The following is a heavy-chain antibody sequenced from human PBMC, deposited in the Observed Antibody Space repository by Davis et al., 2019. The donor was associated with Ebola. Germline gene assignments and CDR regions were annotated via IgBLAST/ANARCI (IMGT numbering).Heavy chain of an antibody. J-gene: IGHJ6*02. CDR1: GGSISSSNW. CDR2: IYHSGST. V-gene: IGHV4-4*02. D-gene: IGHD3-3*01. Sequence: SQTLSLTCGVSGGSISSSNWWSWVRQPPGKGLEWIGEIYHSGSTNYNPSLKSRVTISVDKSKNQFSLKLSSVTAADTAVYYCARAGPYYDFWSGYYSEQNYYYYGMDVWGQGTTVTVSS. CDR3: ARAGPYYDFWSGYYSEQNYYYYGMDV.